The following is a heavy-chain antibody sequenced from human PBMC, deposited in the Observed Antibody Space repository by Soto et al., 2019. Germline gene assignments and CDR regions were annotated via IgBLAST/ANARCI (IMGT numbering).Heavy chain of an antibody. CDR3: ARAGYIAFYYYGMDV. V-gene: IGHV1-18*01. CDR1: GYTXTSYG. D-gene: IGHD6-13*01. Sequence: GASAKVXCKASGYTXTSYGISWVRQAPGQGLEWMGWISAYNGNTNYAQKLQGRVTMTTDTSTSTAYMELRSLRSDDTAVYFFARAGYIAFYYYGMDVWGQGTTVTVSS. J-gene: IGHJ6*02. CDR2: ISAYNGNT.